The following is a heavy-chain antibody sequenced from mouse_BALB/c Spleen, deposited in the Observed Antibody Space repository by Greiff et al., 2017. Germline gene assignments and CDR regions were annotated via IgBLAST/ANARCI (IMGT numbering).Heavy chain of an antibody. CDR1: GYAFSSYW. CDR2: IYPGDGDT. Sequence: VQLQQSGAELVRPGSSVKISCKASGYAFSSYWMNWVKQRPGQGLEWIGQIYPGDGDTNYNQKFKDKATLTVDKSSSTAYMQLSSPTSEDSAVYYCTRDFYWGQGTTLTVSS. J-gene: IGHJ2*01. CDR3: TRDFY. V-gene: IGHV1-80*01.